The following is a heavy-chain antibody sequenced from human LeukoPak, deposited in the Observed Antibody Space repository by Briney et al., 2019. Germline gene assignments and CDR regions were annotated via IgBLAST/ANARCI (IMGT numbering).Heavy chain of an antibody. CDR1: GYSISSGYY. D-gene: IGHD3-3*01. CDR2: IYHSGST. CDR3: ARGSGYYDFWSGYSGLTWYMDV. J-gene: IGHJ6*03. V-gene: IGHV4-38-2*02. Sequence: PSETLSLTCTISGYSISSGYYWGWIRQPPGKGLEWIGSIYHSGSTYYNPSLKSRVTISVDTSKNQFSLKLSSVTAADTAVYYCARGSGYYDFWSGYSGLTWYMDVWGKGTTVTVSS.